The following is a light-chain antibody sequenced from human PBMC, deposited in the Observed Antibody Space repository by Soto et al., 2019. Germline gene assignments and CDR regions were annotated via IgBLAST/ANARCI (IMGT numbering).Light chain of an antibody. V-gene: IGKV1-5*01. J-gene: IGKJ1*01. CDR3: QQYNTFPWT. CDR2: DAS. CDR1: QTISSW. Sequence: DIQMTQSPSTLSASVGARVTITCRASQTISSWLAWYQQKPGKAPKLLIYDASSLKSGVPSRFSGSGSETEFTLTISSLQPDEFATYYCQQYNTFPWTVGPGTKVDIK.